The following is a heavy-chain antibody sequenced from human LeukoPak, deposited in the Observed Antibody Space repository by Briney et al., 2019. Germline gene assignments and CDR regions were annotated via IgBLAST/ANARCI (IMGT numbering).Heavy chain of an antibody. Sequence: GASVKVSRKASASTFSTYAIHWVRQAPGQGLEWMGWIHPNTGNPTYAQGFTGRFVFSLDTSVGTTYLQISSLKAEDTAVYYCARAYQSLGGLSLPDHWGQGTLVTVSS. CDR3: ARAYQSLGGLSLPDH. CDR1: ASTFSTYA. V-gene: IGHV7-4-1*02. D-gene: IGHD3-16*02. J-gene: IGHJ5*02. CDR2: IHPNTGNP.